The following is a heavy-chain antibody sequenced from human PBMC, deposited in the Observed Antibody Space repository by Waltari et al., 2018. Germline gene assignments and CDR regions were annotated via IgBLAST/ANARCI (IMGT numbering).Heavy chain of an antibody. V-gene: IGHV2-26*01. CDR1: GFSLTYHRMS. D-gene: IGHD6-6*01. CDR2: ISSSDEK. J-gene: IGHJ6*02. CDR3: ARIYRSSSYYGMDV. Sequence: QVTLKESGPVLVKPTETLTLTCTVSGFSLTYHRMSVSWLRQSPGKAPEWLAHISSSDEKSYSPSLKSRLTISKDTSKRQVVLIMTNMDPVDTATYHCARIYRSSSYYGMDVWGQGTTVTVSS.